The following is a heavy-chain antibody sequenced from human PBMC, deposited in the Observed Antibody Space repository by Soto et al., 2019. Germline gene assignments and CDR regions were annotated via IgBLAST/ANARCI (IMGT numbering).Heavy chain of an antibody. CDR3: AREGMGVTHLSYYGMDV. D-gene: IGHD2-21*02. Sequence: QVQLQESGPGLVKPSETLSLTCTVSGGSISGYYWSWIRQPPGKGLEWIGYISYSGSTHYNPSLKSRVPISVDTSKNQFSLKLSSVTAADTAVYYCAREGMGVTHLSYYGMDVWGQGTTVTVSS. J-gene: IGHJ6*02. CDR1: GGSISGYY. V-gene: IGHV4-59*01. CDR2: ISYSGST.